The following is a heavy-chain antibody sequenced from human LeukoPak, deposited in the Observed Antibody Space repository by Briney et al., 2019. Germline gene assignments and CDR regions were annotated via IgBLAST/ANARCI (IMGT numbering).Heavy chain of an antibody. J-gene: IGHJ5*02. CDR3: ARSGDPYNWFDP. CDR2: ISGSGGST. V-gene: IGHV3-23*01. Sequence: PGGSLRLSCAASGFTFSSYAMSWVRQAPGKGLEWVSAISGSGGSTYYADSVKGRFTISRDNSKNTLYLQMNSLRAEDTAVYYCARSGDPYNWFDPWGQGTLVTVSS. CDR1: GFTFSSYA. D-gene: IGHD7-27*01.